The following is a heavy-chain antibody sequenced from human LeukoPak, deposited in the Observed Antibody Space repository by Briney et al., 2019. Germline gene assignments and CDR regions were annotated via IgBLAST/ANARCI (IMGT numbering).Heavy chain of an antibody. CDR3: AKLRGSSGPIDY. CDR1: GFTFSSYA. D-gene: IGHD6-6*01. Sequence: TGGSLRLSCAASGFTFSSYAMSWVRQAPGKGLEWVSAIVYSGGSTYYADSVKGRFTISRDNSKNTLYLQMNTLRAEDTAVYYCAKLRGSSGPIDYWGQGTLVTVSS. J-gene: IGHJ4*02. V-gene: IGHV3-23*01. CDR2: IVYSGGST.